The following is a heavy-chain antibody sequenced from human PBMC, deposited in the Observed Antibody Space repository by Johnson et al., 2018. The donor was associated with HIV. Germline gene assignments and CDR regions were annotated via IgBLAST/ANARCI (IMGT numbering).Heavy chain of an antibody. CDR2: TNWNGANT. J-gene: IGHJ3*02. CDR1: GFSFSDYD. V-gene: IGHV3-20*04. D-gene: IGHD3-16*01. Sequence: MQLVESGGGLVQPGGSLRLSCAASGFSFSDYDMNWVRQAPGKGLEWVCDTNWNGANTAYADSVKGRFPITRDNAKNSLYLDMNSLRVEDTAFYYCAREWGEGAFDIGGQGTMVTVSS. CDR3: AREWGEGAFDI.